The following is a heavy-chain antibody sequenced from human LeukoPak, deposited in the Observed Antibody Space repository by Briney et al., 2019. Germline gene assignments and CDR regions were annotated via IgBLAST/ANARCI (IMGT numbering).Heavy chain of an antibody. CDR1: GFTFSSFE. CDR3: ARVAGSGSYYDY. D-gene: IGHD3-10*01. Sequence: PGGSLRLSCAASGFTFSSFEMNWVRQAPGKGLEWVSYISSSGSNIYHADSVKGRFTISRDNAKNSLYLQMNSLRAEDTAVYYCARVAGSGSYYDYWGQGTLVTVSS. J-gene: IGHJ4*02. CDR2: ISSSGSNI. V-gene: IGHV3-48*03.